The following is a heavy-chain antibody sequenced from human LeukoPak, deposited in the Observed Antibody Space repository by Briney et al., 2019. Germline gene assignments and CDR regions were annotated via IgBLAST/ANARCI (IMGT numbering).Heavy chain of an antibody. CDR3: AMEVVPAAMWSLHWFDP. J-gene: IGHJ5*02. CDR1: GYFISSGYY. Sequence: PSETLSLTCAVSGYFISSGYYWGWIRQPPGKGLEWIGSIYHSGSTYYNPSLKSRVTISVDTSKNQFSLKLSSVTAADTAVYYCAMEVVPAAMWSLHWFDPWGQGTLATVSS. D-gene: IGHD2-2*01. V-gene: IGHV4-38-2*01. CDR2: IYHSGST.